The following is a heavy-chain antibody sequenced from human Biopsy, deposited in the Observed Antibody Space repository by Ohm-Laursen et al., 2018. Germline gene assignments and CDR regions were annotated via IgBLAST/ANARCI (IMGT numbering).Heavy chain of an antibody. Sequence: ASVQVSCKASSYTFTDYNIHWMRQAPGHGLEWLGYLNCKTGATNYAQKFHGTVTMTRDTSISTAYLALGSLRSADTAIYYCARDPLNGHKHFDYWGQGSLVTVSS. D-gene: IGHD2-8*01. CDR3: ARDPLNGHKHFDY. CDR2: LNCKTGAT. J-gene: IGHJ4*02. V-gene: IGHV1-2*02. CDR1: SYTFTDYN.